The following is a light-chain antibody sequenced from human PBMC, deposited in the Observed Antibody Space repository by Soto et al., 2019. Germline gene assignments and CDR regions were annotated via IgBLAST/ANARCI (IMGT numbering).Light chain of an antibody. Sequence: EIVLTQSPGTLSLSPGERATLSCRASQSVSRSFLAWYQQKPGQAPRLLIYGASSRAPGIPDRFSGSGSGTDFTLTISRLEPEDFAVYYCQQSASAPYTFGQGTKLEIK. CDR2: GAS. V-gene: IGKV3-20*01. CDR1: QSVSRSF. J-gene: IGKJ2*01. CDR3: QQSASAPYT.